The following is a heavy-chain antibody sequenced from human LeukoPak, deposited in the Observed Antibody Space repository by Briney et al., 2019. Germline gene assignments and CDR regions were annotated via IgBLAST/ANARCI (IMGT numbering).Heavy chain of an antibody. CDR1: SGSISTSNYY. CDR2: IFYSGST. CDR3: ATKINTVPFYFDS. V-gene: IGHV4-39*07. J-gene: IGHJ4*02. D-gene: IGHD4-11*01. Sequence: SETLSLTCTVSSGSISTSNYYWGWVRQPPGKALEWIVNIFYSGSTYYSPSLKSRVTISLDTSRNQFSLKLSSVTAADTAVYYCATKINTVPFYFDSWGQGTLVTVSS.